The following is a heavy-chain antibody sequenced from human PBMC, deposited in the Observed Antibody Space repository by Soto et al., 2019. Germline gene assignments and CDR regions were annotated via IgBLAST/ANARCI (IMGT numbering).Heavy chain of an antibody. V-gene: IGHV4-59*08. Sequence: SETLSLTCTVSGDSVSNQYWSWIRRPPGRGLEWIGSIYNSGSTNYNPSLKGRVTISVDTSKNQFSLKLSSVTAADTAVYYCARHRGGWYYFDYWGQGTLVTVSS. CDR2: IYNSGST. J-gene: IGHJ4*02. CDR3: ARHRGGWYYFDY. D-gene: IGHD2-8*01. CDR1: GDSVSNQY.